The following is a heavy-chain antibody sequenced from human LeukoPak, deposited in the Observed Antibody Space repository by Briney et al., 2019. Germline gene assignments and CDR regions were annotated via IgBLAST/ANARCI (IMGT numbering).Heavy chain of an antibody. D-gene: IGHD1-26*01. J-gene: IGHJ4*02. V-gene: IGHV1-2*02. Sequence: ASVKVSCKASGYTFAGYDIHWVRQAPGQGLEWMGWINPNSGGTNFAQKFQGRVTMTRDTSISTAYMELSRLRSDDTAMYYCARASGSYFRIHIDSWGQGTLVTVSS. CDR3: ARASGSYFRIHIDS. CDR1: GYTFAGYD. CDR2: INPNSGGT.